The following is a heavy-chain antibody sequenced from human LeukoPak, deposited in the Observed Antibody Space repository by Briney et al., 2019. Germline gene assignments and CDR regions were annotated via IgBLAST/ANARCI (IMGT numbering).Heavy chain of an antibody. V-gene: IGHV3-23*01. J-gene: IGHJ4*02. D-gene: IGHD3-3*01. CDR1: GFTFSNAW. Sequence: GGSLRLSCAASGFTFSNAWMNWVRQAPGKGLEWVSAISGSGGSTYYADSVKGRFTISRDNSKNTLYLQMNSLRAEDTAVYYCAKRRDSPRTYYDFWSGYYPFDYWGQGTLVTVSS. CDR3: AKRRDSPRTYYDFWSGYYPFDY. CDR2: ISGSGGST.